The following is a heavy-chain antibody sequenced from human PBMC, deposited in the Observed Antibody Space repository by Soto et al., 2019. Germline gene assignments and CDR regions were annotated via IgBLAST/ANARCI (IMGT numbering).Heavy chain of an antibody. CDR3: AKGGVDTAMGD. Sequence: EVQLVESGGGLVQPGRSLRLSCAASGFTFDDYAMHWVRQAPGKGLEWVSGISWNSGSIGYADSVKGRFTISRDNAKNSLYLQMNSLRAEDTALYYCAKGGVDTAMGDWGPGTLVNGSS. D-gene: IGHD5-18*01. CDR2: ISWNSGSI. CDR1: GFTFDDYA. V-gene: IGHV3-9*01. J-gene: IGHJ4*02.